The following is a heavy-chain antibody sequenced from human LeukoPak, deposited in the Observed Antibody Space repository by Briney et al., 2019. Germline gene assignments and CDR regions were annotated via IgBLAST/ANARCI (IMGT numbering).Heavy chain of an antibody. V-gene: IGHV3-11*01. Sequence: GGSLRLSCAASGFTFSDYYMSWIRQAPGKELEWLSYISSTGNTIYYADFVKGRFTISRDNIEHSLYLQTNSVRAEHPAVYYCARYQWVNNFFDYWGQGTRVSVSS. CDR3: ARYQWVNNFFDY. CDR1: GFTFSDYY. D-gene: IGHD1-26*01. CDR2: ISSTGNTI. J-gene: IGHJ4*02.